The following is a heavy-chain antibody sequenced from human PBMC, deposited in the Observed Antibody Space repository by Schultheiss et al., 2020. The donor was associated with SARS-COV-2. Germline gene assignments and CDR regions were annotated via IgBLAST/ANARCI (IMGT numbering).Heavy chain of an antibody. CDR2: INSDGSST. D-gene: IGHD3-10*01. V-gene: IGHV3-74*01. Sequence: GGSLSLSCVASGFTFTSYWMHWVRQAPGKGLVWVSRINSDGSSTSYADSVKGRFTISRDNSKNSLYLQMNSLTAEDTAVYYCARGLAWFREFNWFDPWGQGTLVTVSS. CDR1: GFTFTSYW. CDR3: ARGLAWFREFNWFDP. J-gene: IGHJ5*02.